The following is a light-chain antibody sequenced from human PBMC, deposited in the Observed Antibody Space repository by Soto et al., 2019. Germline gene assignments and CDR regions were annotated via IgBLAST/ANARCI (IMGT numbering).Light chain of an antibody. CDR2: DNN. CDR3: AAWDSSLSAGV. Sequence: QSVLTQPPSVSAAPRQKVTISCSGSSSNIGANSVSWYQQVPGTAPKLLIYDNNKRPSGIPDRFSGSKSGTSATLGITGPQTGDEADYYCAAWDSSLSAGVFGTGTKFTVL. J-gene: IGLJ1*01. V-gene: IGLV1-51*01. CDR1: SSNIGANS.